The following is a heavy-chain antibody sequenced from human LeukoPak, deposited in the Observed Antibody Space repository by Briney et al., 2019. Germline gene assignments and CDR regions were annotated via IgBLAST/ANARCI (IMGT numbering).Heavy chain of an antibody. CDR2: IYSSGST. V-gene: IGHV3-66*01. D-gene: IGHD3-16*01. Sequence: GGSLRLSCAASRFTVSSNYMSWVRQAPGKGLEWVSFIYSSGSTYYADSVRGRFTISRDNSNNTLYLQMNSLRVEDTSVYYCARGRFGLSLDYWGQGTLVTVSS. J-gene: IGHJ4*02. CDR3: ARGRFGLSLDY. CDR1: RFTVSSNY.